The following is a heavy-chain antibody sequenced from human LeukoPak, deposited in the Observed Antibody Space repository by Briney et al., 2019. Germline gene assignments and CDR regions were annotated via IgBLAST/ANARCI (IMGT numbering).Heavy chain of an antibody. CDR2: ISSSSSYI. Sequence: GGSLRLSCAASGFAFSSYAMSWVRQAPGKGLEWVSSISSSSSYIYYADSVKGRFTISRDNAKNSLYLQMNSLRAEDTAVYYCARDKYSSSYDAFDIWGQGTMVTVSS. J-gene: IGHJ3*02. D-gene: IGHD6-6*01. V-gene: IGHV3-21*01. CDR3: ARDKYSSSYDAFDI. CDR1: GFAFSSYA.